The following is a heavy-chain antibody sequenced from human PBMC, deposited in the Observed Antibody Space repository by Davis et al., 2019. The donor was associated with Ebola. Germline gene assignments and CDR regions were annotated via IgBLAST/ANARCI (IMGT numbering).Heavy chain of an antibody. V-gene: IGHV4-34*01. J-gene: IGHJ4*02. D-gene: IGHD3-10*01. CDR3: ASRYYSARFDY. Sequence: MPSETLSLTCAVYVGSFSGYYWSWVRQPPGEGLEWIGEINHSGSTKYNPSLMSRATISADTSKNQFSLKLSSVTAADTAVYYCASRYYSARFDYWGQGTLVTVSS. CDR2: INHSGST. CDR1: VGSFSGYY.